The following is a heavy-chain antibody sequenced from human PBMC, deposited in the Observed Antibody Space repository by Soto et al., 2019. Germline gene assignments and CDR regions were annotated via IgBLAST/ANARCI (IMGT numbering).Heavy chain of an antibody. CDR3: ARGGSDSNGYLYGFDI. V-gene: IGHV4-31*03. CDR1: GGSVSSGGYY. J-gene: IGHJ3*02. D-gene: IGHD3-22*01. CDR2: IYYSGRT. Sequence: QVQLQESGPGLVKPSQTPSLTCTVSGGSVSSGGYYWSWIRQHPGKGLECIGYIYYSGRTYNNPSLKSRVTISVDTSKNQFSLKLSSVTAADTAVYYCARGGSDSNGYLYGFDIWGQGTMVTVSS.